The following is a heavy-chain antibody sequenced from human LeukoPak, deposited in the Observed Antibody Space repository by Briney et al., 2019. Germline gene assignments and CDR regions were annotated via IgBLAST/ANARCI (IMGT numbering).Heavy chain of an antibody. J-gene: IGHJ6*03. CDR2: ISSTGGTT. CDR3: AKNGDRGAYCSGGSCYPYYYYYMDV. CDR1: GFTISDYG. V-gene: IGHV3-23*01. D-gene: IGHD2-15*01. Sequence: PGGSLRLSCAASGFTISDYGMSWVRQAPGKGLEWISSISSTGGTTYYADSVKGRFTISRDNSKNTLFLQVNSLRAEDTAIYYCAKNGDRGAYCSGGSCYPYYYYYMDVWGKGTTVTISS.